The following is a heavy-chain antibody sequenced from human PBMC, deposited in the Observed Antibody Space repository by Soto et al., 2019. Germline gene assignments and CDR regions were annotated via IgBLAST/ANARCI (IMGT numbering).Heavy chain of an antibody. J-gene: IGHJ6*03. Sequence: QEQLQQWGAGLLKPSETLSLTCAVSGGSFTGYFWNWIRQTPGKGLEWIGEINQSGSTTYNPSLKSRVTISVDRSKNQFSLGLNSVTAADTAVYYCARGNFWSGYDPSYYYYMDVWGKGTAVTVSS. D-gene: IGHD3-3*01. CDR3: ARGNFWSGYDPSYYYYMDV. CDR2: INQSGST. V-gene: IGHV4-34*02. CDR1: GGSFTGYF.